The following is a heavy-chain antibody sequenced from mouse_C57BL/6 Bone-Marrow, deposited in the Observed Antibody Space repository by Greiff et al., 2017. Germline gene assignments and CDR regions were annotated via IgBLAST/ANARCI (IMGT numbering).Heavy chain of an antibody. Sequence: EVKLQESGEGLVKPGGSLKLSCAASGFTFSSYAMSWVRQTPEKRLEWVAYISSGGDYIYYADNVKGRFTISRDKARNTLYLQMSSLKSEDTAMYYCTRPWVRAMDYWGQGTSVTVSS. V-gene: IGHV5-9-1*02. CDR3: TRPWVRAMDY. J-gene: IGHJ4*01. D-gene: IGHD2-13*01. CDR1: GFTFSSYA. CDR2: ISSGGDYI.